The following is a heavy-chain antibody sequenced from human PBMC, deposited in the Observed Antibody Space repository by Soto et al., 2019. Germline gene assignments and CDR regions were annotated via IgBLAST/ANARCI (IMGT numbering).Heavy chain of an antibody. J-gene: IGHJ4*02. CDR1: GFTFSSTA. V-gene: IGHV3-23*01. CDR2: ISNSGTAT. D-gene: IGHD3-16*01. CDR3: TSGGY. Sequence: RLSCVASGFTFSSTAMSWVRQAPGKGLDWVSAISNSGTATYYADSVKGRFTISRDNSDNTLFLQMSSLSADDTAVYYCTSGGYWGLGTLVTVSS.